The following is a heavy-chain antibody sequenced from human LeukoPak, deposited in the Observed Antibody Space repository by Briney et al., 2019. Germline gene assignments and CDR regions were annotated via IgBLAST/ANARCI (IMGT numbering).Heavy chain of an antibody. D-gene: IGHD4-11*01. Sequence: GGSLRLSCAASGFTFSSFPMSWVRQAPGTGLEWVSIIGGNGGGTYYADSVKGRFTISRDNSKNTLYLQMNSLRAEDTAVYFCAKERATTTSFDYWGQGTLVTVSS. J-gene: IGHJ4*02. CDR1: GFTFSSFP. V-gene: IGHV3-23*01. CDR3: AKERATTTSFDY. CDR2: IGGNGGGT.